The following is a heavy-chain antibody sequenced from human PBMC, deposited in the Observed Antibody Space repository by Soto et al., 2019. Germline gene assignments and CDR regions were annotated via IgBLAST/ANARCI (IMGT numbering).Heavy chain of an antibody. D-gene: IGHD3-22*01. CDR3: ARVGEHDNYYDIKDDAFDI. Sequence: GASVKVSCKASGYTFTSYYMQRLRQAPGQGLEWMGIINPSGGSTSYAQKFQGRVTMTRDTSTSTVYMELSSLRSEDTAVYYCARVGEHDNYYDIKDDAFDIWGQGTMVTVSS. J-gene: IGHJ3*02. CDR2: INPSGGST. V-gene: IGHV1-46*01. CDR1: GYTFTSYY.